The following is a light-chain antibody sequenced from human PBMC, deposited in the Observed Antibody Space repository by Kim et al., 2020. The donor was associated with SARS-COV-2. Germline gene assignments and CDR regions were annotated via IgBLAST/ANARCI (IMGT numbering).Light chain of an antibody. V-gene: IGKV1-5*03. CDR2: KMF. J-gene: IGKJ4*01. CDR3: QQYKSYPLT. CDR1: ESITSW. Sequence: DIQMTQSPSTLSASVGDRVTITCRASESITSWLAWYQQKPGRAPKLLIYKMFNLESGVPSRFSGRGSGTDFTLTISSLQPDDFATYYCQQYKSYPLTCGGGTRLEI.